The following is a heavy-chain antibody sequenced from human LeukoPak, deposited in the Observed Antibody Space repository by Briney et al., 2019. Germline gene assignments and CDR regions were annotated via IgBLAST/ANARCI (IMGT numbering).Heavy chain of an antibody. CDR2: IYTGGTT. J-gene: IGHJ6*03. CDR1: GGSISSYF. D-gene: IGHD6-13*01. V-gene: IGHV4-4*07. CDR3: AKSVSVAAAGMYYYYMDV. Sequence: KPSETLSLTCTASGGSISSYFWSWIRQPAGKGLEWIGRIYTGGTTNYNPSLKSRVTMSVDTSKNQFSLKLSSVTAADTAIYYCAKSVSVAAAGMYYYYMDVWGKGTTVTVSS.